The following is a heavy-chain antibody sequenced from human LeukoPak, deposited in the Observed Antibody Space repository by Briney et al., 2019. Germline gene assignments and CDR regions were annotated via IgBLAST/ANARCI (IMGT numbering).Heavy chain of an antibody. CDR3: ARDPSIVGSQVGFDY. J-gene: IGHJ4*02. CDR1: GFTFSSYW. D-gene: IGHD1-26*01. Sequence: GSLRLSCAASGFTFSSYWMHWVRQAPGKGLVWVSHISSDGSNTNYANSVKGRFTISRDNAKNSLYLQMNSLRAEDTAVYYCARDPSIVGSQVGFDYWGQGTLVTVSS. CDR2: ISSDGSNT. V-gene: IGHV3-74*01.